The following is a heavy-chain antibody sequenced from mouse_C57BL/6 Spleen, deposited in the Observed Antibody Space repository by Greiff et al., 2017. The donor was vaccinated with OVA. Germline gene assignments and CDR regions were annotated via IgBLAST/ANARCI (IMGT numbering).Heavy chain of an antibody. CDR2: IHPNSGST. Sequence: VQLQQPGAELVKPGASVKLSCKASGYTFTSYWMHWVKQRPGQGLEWIGMIHPNSGSTNYNEKFKSKATMTVDKSSSTAYMQLSSLTSEDSAVYYCARRDYDYFLDYWGQGTTLTVSS. CDR1: GYTFTSYW. CDR3: ARRDYDYFLDY. D-gene: IGHD2-4*01. V-gene: IGHV1-64*01. J-gene: IGHJ2*01.